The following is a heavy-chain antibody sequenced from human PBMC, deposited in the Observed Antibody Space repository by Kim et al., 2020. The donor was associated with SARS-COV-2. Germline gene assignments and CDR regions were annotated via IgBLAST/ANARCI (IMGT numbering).Heavy chain of an antibody. CDR1: GYTFNSYV. J-gene: IGHJ4*02. V-gene: IGHV1-18*01. CDR3: ARDDGDYAIFDY. CDR2: ISDYSGKT. Sequence: ASVKVSCKASGYTFNSYVISWVRQAPGQGLEWMGWISDYSGKTNYAQKVQGRVTLMIDTSTNTAYMELRSLRSDDTAVYFCARDDGDYAIFDYWGQGTLVTVSS. D-gene: IGHD4-17*01.